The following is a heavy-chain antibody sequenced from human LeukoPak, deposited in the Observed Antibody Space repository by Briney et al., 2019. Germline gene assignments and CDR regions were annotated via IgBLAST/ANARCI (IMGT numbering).Heavy chain of an antibody. J-gene: IGHJ3*02. CDR3: AKDTLSGNAFHI. D-gene: IGHD3-3*01. Sequence: AAVTVSCKGSGYSFTSYGFSGVRQAPGQGLEWMGWISTYNGNTNYAQNLQGRVTMTTDTSTSTAYMELRSVRSDDTAVYFCAKDTLSGNAFHIWGQGTLVTVSS. CDR1: GYSFTSYG. V-gene: IGHV1-18*01. CDR2: ISTYNGNT.